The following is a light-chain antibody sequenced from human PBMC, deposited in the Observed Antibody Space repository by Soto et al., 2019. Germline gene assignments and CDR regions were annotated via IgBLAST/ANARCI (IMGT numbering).Light chain of an antibody. CDR2: DVS. Sequence: QSVLTQPASVSGSPGQSITISCTGTSSDVGGYNYVSWYQQHPGKAPKLMIYDVSNRPSGVSNRFSGPKSGNTASLTISGLQAEDEADYYCSSYTSSSTSVVFGGGTKVTVL. V-gene: IGLV2-14*01. CDR3: SSYTSSSTSVV. CDR1: SSDVGGYNY. J-gene: IGLJ2*01.